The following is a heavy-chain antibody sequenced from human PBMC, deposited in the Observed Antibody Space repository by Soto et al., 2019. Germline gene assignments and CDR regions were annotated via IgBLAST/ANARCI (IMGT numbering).Heavy chain of an antibody. CDR1: GFTFSSYS. Sequence: EVQLVESGGGLVKPGGSLRLSCAASGFTFSSYSMNWVRQAPGKGLEWVSSISSSSSYIYYADSVKGRFTISRDNAKNSLYLQMNSLRAEDTAVYYCARVRIYSRYDYFDYWGQGTLVTVSS. CDR2: ISSSSSYI. D-gene: IGHD5-12*01. V-gene: IGHV3-21*01. CDR3: ARVRIYSRYDYFDY. J-gene: IGHJ4*02.